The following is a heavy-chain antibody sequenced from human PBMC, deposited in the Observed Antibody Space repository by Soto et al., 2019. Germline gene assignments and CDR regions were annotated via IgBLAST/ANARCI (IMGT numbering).Heavy chain of an antibody. CDR3: ARDLLFLEPDRWAFGY. Sequence: QVQLVQSGAEVKKPGASVKVSCKASGYTFTSYGISWVRQAPGQGLEWMGWISAYNGNTYYAQKLQGRVTMTTDTSTSTAYSELRSLRSDDTALYYCARDLLFLEPDRWAFGYWGQGTLVTVSS. CDR1: GYTFTSYG. CDR2: ISAYNGNT. D-gene: IGHD3-3*01. J-gene: IGHJ4*02. V-gene: IGHV1-18*01.